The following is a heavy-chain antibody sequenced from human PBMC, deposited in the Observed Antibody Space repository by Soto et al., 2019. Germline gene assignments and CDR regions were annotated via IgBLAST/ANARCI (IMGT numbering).Heavy chain of an antibody. CDR2: ISYDGSNK. Sequence: QVQLVESGGGVVQPGRSLRLSCAASGFTFSSYGMHWVRQAPGKGLEWVAVISYDGSNKYYADSVKGRFTISRDNSKNTLYLQMNSLRAEDTAVYYCADGGIAAAGIWDYWGQGTLVTVSS. D-gene: IGHD6-13*01. CDR3: ADGGIAAAGIWDY. CDR1: GFTFSSYG. V-gene: IGHV3-30*03. J-gene: IGHJ4*02.